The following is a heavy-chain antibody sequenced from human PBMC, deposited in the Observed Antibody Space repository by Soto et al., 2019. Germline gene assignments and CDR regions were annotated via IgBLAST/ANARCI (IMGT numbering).Heavy chain of an antibody. CDR2: INSDGSST. D-gene: IGHD5-18*01. V-gene: IGHV3-74*01. CDR1: GFTFSSYW. Sequence: PGGSLRLSCAASGFTFSSYWMHWVRQAPGKGLVWVSRINSDGSSTSYADSVKGRFTISRDNAKNTLYLQMNSLRAEDTAVYYCASDSGYSYAHYGMDGWGPGTTVTVSS. CDR3: ASDSGYSYAHYGMDG. J-gene: IGHJ6*02.